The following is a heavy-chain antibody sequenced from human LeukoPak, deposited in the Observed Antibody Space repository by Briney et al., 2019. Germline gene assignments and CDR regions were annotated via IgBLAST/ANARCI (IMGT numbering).Heavy chain of an antibody. Sequence: SETLSLTCAVYGGSFSGYYWSWIRQPPGKGLEWIGEINHSGSTNYNPSLKSRVTISVDTSKNQFSLKLSSVTAADTAVYYCARSALGIAAAGDDYWGQGTLVTVSS. J-gene: IGHJ4*02. CDR3: ARSALGIAAAGDDY. CDR2: INHSGST. V-gene: IGHV4-34*01. D-gene: IGHD6-13*01. CDR1: GGSFSGYY.